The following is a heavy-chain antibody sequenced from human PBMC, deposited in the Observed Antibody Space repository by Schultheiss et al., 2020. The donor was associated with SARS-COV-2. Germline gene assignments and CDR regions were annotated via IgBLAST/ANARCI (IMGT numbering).Heavy chain of an antibody. CDR2: IDWDDDK. Sequence: SGPTLVKPTQTLTLTCTFSGFSLSTSGMCVSWIRQPPGKALEWLALIDWDDDKRYSPSLKSRLTITKDTSKNQVVLTMTNMDPVDTATYYCARIRGGGYDYSRWDWFDPWGQGTLVTVSS. J-gene: IGHJ5*02. CDR1: GFSLSTSGMC. V-gene: IGHV2-70*01. D-gene: IGHD5-12*01. CDR3: ARIRGGGYDYSRWDWFDP.